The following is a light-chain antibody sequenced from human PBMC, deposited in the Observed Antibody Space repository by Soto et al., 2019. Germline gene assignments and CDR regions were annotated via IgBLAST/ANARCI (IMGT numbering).Light chain of an antibody. CDR1: SSDVGAYPY. J-gene: IGLJ1*01. Sequence: QSALTQPASVSGSPGQSITISCTGTSSDVGAYPYVSWYQQHPGKVPRVMIYDVTNRPSGVSNRFSGSKSGNTASLTISGLQAEDEADYYCRSYTTSDTRVFGTGTKLTVL. V-gene: IGLV2-14*03. CDR3: RSYTTSDTRV. CDR2: DVT.